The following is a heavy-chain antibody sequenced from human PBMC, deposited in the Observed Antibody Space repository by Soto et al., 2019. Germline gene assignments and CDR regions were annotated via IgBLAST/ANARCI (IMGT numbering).Heavy chain of an antibody. CDR3: ARVLGMRDYYYYGMDV. CDR2: ISSSSSYI. J-gene: IGHJ6*02. D-gene: IGHD7-27*01. CDR1: EFTFSSSS. V-gene: IGHV3-21*01. Sequence: LRLSCAASEFTFSSSSMNWVRQAPGKGLEWVSSISSSSSYIYYADSVKGRFTISRDNAKNSLYLQMNSLRAEDTAVYYCARVLGMRDYYYYGMDVWGQGTTVTVSS.